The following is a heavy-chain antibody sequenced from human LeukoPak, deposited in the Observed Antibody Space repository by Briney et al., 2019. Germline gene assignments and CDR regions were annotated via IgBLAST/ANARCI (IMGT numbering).Heavy chain of an antibody. J-gene: IGHJ3*02. CDR2: IYYSGST. CDR1: GGSISSYY. Sequence: PSETLSLTWTVSGGSISSYYWSWVRQPPGKGLEWVGYIYYSGSTNYNPSLQSRVTITVDASTNQFSLKLSSVAAADTAVYYCAGEGSKLARQFDIWGQGTLVTVSS. D-gene: IGHD6-6*01. CDR3: AGEGSKLARQFDI. V-gene: IGHV4-59*12.